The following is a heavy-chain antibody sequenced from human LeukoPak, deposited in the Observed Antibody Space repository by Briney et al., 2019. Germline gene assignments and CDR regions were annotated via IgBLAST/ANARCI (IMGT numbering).Heavy chain of an antibody. V-gene: IGHV3-21*01. CDR2: ISSGSSYI. J-gene: IGHJ3*02. CDR3: ARVGTPQTGLFAFDI. CDR1: GFTFSTYS. Sequence: GGSLRLSCAASGFTFSTYSMNWVRQAPGKGLEWVSSISSGSSYIYYADSVKGRFTISRDNAKNSLHLQMNSLRAEDTAVYYCARVGTPQTGLFAFDIWGQGTMVTVSS. D-gene: IGHD3-10*01.